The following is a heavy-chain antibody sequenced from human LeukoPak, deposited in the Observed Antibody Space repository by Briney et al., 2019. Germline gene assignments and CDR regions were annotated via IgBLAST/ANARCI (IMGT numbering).Heavy chain of an antibody. Sequence: PGGSLRLSCAASEFTFSSYSMNWVRQAPGKGLEWVSSISSSSSYIYYADSVKGRFTISRDNAKNSLYLQMNSLRAEDTAVYYCARDAGSEHNYWGQGTLVTVSS. D-gene: IGHD2-21*01. CDR1: EFTFSSYS. V-gene: IGHV3-21*01. CDR3: ARDAGSEHNY. J-gene: IGHJ4*02. CDR2: ISSSSSYI.